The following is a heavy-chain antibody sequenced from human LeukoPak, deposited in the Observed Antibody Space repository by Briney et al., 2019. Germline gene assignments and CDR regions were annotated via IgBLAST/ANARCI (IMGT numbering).Heavy chain of an antibody. CDR3: AKSYYDFWSGYYQTFDY. CDR1: GFTFSNYE. D-gene: IGHD3-3*01. V-gene: IGHV3-48*03. CDR2: ISFSGNSI. Sequence: GGSLRLSCAASGFTFSNYEMNWVRQAPGKGLEWVSFISFSGNSIYYADSVKGRFTISRDNTENSLYLQMNSLRAEDTAVYYCAKSYYDFWSGYYQTFDYWGQGTLVTVSS. J-gene: IGHJ4*02.